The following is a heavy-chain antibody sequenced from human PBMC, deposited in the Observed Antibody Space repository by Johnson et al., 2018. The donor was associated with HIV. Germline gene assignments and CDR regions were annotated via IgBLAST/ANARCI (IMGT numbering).Heavy chain of an antibody. CDR2: ISYDGNNQ. Sequence: QVQLVESGGGVVQPGRSLRLSCAASGFTFSSYAMHWVRQAPGKGLEWVAVISYDGNNQYYRDSVKGRFTISRDNSKNTLYLQMNSLRAEDTAVYYCARGLIIQLWLQAAFDIWGQGTMVTVSS. J-gene: IGHJ3*02. V-gene: IGHV3-30*14. CDR3: ARGLIIQLWLQAAFDI. D-gene: IGHD5-18*01. CDR1: GFTFSSYA.